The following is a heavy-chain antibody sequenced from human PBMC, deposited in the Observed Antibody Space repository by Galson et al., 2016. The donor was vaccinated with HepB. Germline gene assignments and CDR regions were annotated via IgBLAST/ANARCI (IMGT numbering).Heavy chain of an antibody. CDR1: GITFNTYN. J-gene: IGHJ4*02. CDR3: ARIIKTGTTSHFDY. D-gene: IGHD1-7*01. V-gene: IGHV3-21*01. Sequence: SPRLSCAASGITFNTYNMVWFRQAPGKGLEWVAYISTSSSPISYRDSVKGRFTISRDNTKNSLYLQLNSLRAEDTAVYYCARIIKTGTTSHFDYWGQGTLVTVSS. CDR2: ISTSSSPI.